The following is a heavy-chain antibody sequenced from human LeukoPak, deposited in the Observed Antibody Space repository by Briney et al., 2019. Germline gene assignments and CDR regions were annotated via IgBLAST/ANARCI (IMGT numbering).Heavy chain of an antibody. CDR2: ISGSGGST. Sequence: GGSLRLSCAASGFTFSSYAMSWVRQAPGKGLEWVSAISGSGGSTYYADSVKGRFTISRDNTKNTLYLQMNSLRAEDTAVYYCAKAEREWLARRGGFQDYWGQGTLVTVSS. D-gene: IGHD6-19*01. CDR3: AKAEREWLARRGGFQDY. V-gene: IGHV3-23*01. J-gene: IGHJ4*02. CDR1: GFTFSSYA.